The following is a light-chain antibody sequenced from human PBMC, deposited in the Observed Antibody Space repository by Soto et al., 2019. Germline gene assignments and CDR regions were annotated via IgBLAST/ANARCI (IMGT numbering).Light chain of an antibody. CDR1: QSISSW. V-gene: IGKV1-5*01. CDR2: DAS. J-gene: IGKJ1*01. Sequence: DIVMTQSPSTLSVSVGDRVTITCRASQSISSWLAWYQQKPGKAPKLLIYDASSLESGVPSRFSGSGSGTEFTLTISSLQPEDFAAYYCQQYNSYSPTFGQGTKVDIK. CDR3: QQYNSYSPT.